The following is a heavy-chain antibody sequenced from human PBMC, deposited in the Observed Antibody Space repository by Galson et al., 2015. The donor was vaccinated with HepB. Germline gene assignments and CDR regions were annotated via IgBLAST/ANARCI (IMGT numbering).Heavy chain of an antibody. Sequence: VKVSCKASGYTFTSYYMHWVRQAPGQGLEWMGISNPNGGNTNYAQKFQGRVTVTWDTSTSTVYMELSSLRSEDTAVYYCARGYGHPDYWGQGTLVTVSS. CDR3: ARGYGHPDY. CDR1: GYTFTSYY. V-gene: IGHV1-46*01. D-gene: IGHD3-10*01. CDR2: SNPNGGNT. J-gene: IGHJ4*02.